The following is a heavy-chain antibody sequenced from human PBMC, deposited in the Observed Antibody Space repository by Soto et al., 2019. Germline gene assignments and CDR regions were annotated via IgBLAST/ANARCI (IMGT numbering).Heavy chain of an antibody. CDR2: TSFDERNK. V-gene: IGHV3-30*04. D-gene: IGHD6-19*01. CDR3: ARPYSSGWSLPFDY. J-gene: IGHJ4*02. Sequence: GGSLRLSCAASGFTFSSYARHWVRQAPGKGLEWVATTSFDERNKYHADSVKGRFTISRDNSKNTLYLQMNNLRTEDTAVYYCARPYSSGWSLPFDYWGQGTLVTVSS. CDR1: GFTFSSYA.